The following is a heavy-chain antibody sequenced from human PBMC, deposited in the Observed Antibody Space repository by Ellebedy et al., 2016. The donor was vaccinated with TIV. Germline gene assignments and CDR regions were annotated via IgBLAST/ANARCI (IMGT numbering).Heavy chain of an antibody. J-gene: IGHJ1*01. V-gene: IGHV3-23*01. Sequence: GESLKISXAASGFTFRSYAMRWVRQARGKGLEWVSSIIAAGTHSYYADSVKGRFSISRDNSKSTLDLQMNSLRAEDTALYYCATEGWVRFGELPLEHWGQGALVTVSS. D-gene: IGHD3-10*01. CDR3: ATEGWVRFGELPLEH. CDR1: GFTFRSYA. CDR2: IIAAGTHS.